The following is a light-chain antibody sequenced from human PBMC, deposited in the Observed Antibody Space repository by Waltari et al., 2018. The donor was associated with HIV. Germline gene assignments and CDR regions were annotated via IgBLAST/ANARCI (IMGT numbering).Light chain of an antibody. V-gene: IGLV3-19*01. CDR1: SVRSYY. CDR2: GEN. J-gene: IGLJ3*02. CDR3: NSRDSSGHWF. Sequence: SSELAQDPAVSVALGQTVRITCQGDSVRSYYASWYQQKPGQAPVLVVYGENNLPSGIPDRFSGSRSGNTASLTIAGAQTEDEADYYGNSRDSSGHWFFGGGTKVTVL.